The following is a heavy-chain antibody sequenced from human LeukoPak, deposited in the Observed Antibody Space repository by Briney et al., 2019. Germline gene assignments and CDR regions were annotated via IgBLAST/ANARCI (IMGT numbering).Heavy chain of an antibody. J-gene: IGHJ6*02. CDR1: GYTFTSYG. CDR3: ARPGTYYYDSSGYYGYYYGMDV. V-gene: IGHV1-18*01. D-gene: IGHD3-22*01. CDR2: ISAYNGNT. Sequence: ASVKVSCKASGYTFTSYGISWVRQAPGQGLEWTGWISAYNGNTNYAQKLQGRVTMTTDTSTRTAYMELRSLRSDDTAVYYCARPGTYYYDSSGYYGYYYGMDVWGQGTTVTVSS.